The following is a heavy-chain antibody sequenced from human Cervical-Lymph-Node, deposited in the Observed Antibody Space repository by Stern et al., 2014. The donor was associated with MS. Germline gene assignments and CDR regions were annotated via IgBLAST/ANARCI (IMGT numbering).Heavy chain of an antibody. CDR3: ASQHSSGWFAFDI. Sequence: VQLVESGPGLVKSSETLSLTCSVSGGSISSYYWSWIRQPPGKGLEWIGYIYYRGSTNYNPSFKSRLTISVDSSKNQFSLKLNSVTAADTAMYYCASQHSSGWFAFDIWGQGTMVTVSS. CDR2: IYYRGST. J-gene: IGHJ3*02. D-gene: IGHD6-19*01. CDR1: GGSISSYY. V-gene: IGHV4-59*08.